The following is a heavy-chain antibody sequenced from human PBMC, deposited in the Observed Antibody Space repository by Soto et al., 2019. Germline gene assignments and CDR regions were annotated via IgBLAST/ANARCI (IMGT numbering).Heavy chain of an antibody. Sequence: AETLSLTCAVSGYSISSGSYGAWIRQPPGKGPEWIASIYHGGTTFYNPSIKSRITISVDTSNNQFSLKLTSVTVADTAVYYCARVHVMVVAGSTFDYWGHGTLVTVSS. CDR1: GYSISSGSY. CDR3: ARVHVMVVAGSTFDY. J-gene: IGHJ4*01. CDR2: IYHGGTT. D-gene: IGHD6-19*01. V-gene: IGHV4-38-2*01.